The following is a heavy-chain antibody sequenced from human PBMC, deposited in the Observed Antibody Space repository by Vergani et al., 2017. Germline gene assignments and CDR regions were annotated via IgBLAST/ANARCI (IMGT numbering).Heavy chain of an antibody. D-gene: IGHD5-18*01. CDR1: GFTFTGYY. V-gene: IGHV1-2*02. CDR3: ASNSYGSLQYFDY. J-gene: IGHJ4*02. Sequence: VQLVESGGGLVKPGGSLRLSCAASGFTFTGYYMHWVRQAPGQGLEWMGWINPNSGGTNYAQKFQGRVTMTRDTSISTAYMELSRLRSDDTAVYYCASNSYGSLQYFDYWGQGTLVTVSS. CDR2: INPNSGGT.